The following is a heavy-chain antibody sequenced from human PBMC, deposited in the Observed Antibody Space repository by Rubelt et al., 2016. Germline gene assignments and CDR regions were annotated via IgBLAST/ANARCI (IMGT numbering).Heavy chain of an antibody. J-gene: IGHJ4*02. CDR3: AREPPERITIFGVEWPV. Sequence: QVQLQQWGAGLLKPSETLSLTCAVYGGSFSGYYWSWIRQPPGKGLEWIGYIYYSGSTNYNPSLKSRVTISVDAAKNQVSLKLSSVTAADTAVYYCAREPPERITIFGVEWPVWGQGTLVTVSS. CDR1: GGSFSGYY. D-gene: IGHD3-3*01. V-gene: IGHV4-34*11. CDR2: IYYSGST.